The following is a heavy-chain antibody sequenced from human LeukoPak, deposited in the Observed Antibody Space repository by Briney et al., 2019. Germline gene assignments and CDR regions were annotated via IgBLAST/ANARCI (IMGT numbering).Heavy chain of an antibody. D-gene: IGHD6-13*01. CDR1: GLIVSSNY. Sequence: GGSLRLSCVASGLIVSSNYMSWVRQAPGKGLEWVSVIYSGGTTYYADSVKGRFTISRDNSKNTLYLQMNSLRAEDTAVYYCARPYSSGWYSIDYWGQGTLLTVSS. CDR2: IYSGGTT. J-gene: IGHJ4*02. CDR3: ARPYSSGWYSIDY. V-gene: IGHV3-53*01.